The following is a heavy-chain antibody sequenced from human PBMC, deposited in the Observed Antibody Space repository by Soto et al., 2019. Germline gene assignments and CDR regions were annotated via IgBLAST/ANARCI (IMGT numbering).Heavy chain of an antibody. Sequence: ASVKVSCKASGYTFTSYGISWVRQAPGQGLEWMGWISAYNGNTNYAQKLQGRVTMTTDTSTSTAYMELRSLRSDDTAVYYCARGYCSGGSCYPPMNYYYYMDVWGKGTTVTVSS. V-gene: IGHV1-18*01. CDR3: ARGYCSGGSCYPPMNYYYYMDV. CDR2: ISAYNGNT. CDR1: GYTFTSYG. J-gene: IGHJ6*03. D-gene: IGHD2-15*01.